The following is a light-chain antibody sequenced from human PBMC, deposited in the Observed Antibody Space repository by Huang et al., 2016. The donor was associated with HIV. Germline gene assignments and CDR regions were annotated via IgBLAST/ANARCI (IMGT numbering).Light chain of an antibody. CDR2: GAS. Sequence: EIVLTQSPATLSLSPGERATLSCRASKSVSAYLAWDQQKPGQAPRLLIYGASNRATGIPARFSGRGSGTDFTLTISSLEPEDFAVYYCQQRSDWPLTFGGGTKVEIK. CDR1: KSVSAY. V-gene: IGKV3-11*01. CDR3: QQRSDWPLT. J-gene: IGKJ4*01.